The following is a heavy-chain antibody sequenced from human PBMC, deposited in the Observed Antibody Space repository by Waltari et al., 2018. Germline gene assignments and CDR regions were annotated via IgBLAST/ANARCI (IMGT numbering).Heavy chain of an antibody. V-gene: IGHV1-69-2*01. Sequence: EVDLVQSGAEVKKPGATVKISCNASGYPFLDYFMHWVQQAPGKGLEWMGRIDPEDGETVYSEKFQGRVTITADTSTDTAYMELSSLTSGDTAVYYCAPLPGGSGQTFDYWGQGTLVTVSS. CDR2: IDPEDGET. D-gene: IGHD3-10*01. CDR3: APLPGGSGQTFDY. J-gene: IGHJ4*02. CDR1: GYPFLDYF.